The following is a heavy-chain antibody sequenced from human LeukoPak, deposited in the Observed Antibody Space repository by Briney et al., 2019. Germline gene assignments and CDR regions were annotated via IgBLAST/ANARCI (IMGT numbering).Heavy chain of an antibody. CDR2: IYSGGST. Sequence: GVSLRLSCAASGFTVSSNYMSWVRQAPGKGLEWVSVIYSGGSTYYADSVKGRFTISRDNSKNTLYLQMNSLRAEDTAVYYCARDLNYYYGMDVWGQGTTVTVSS. CDR3: ARDLNYYYGMDV. CDR1: GFTVSSNY. V-gene: IGHV3-53*01. J-gene: IGHJ6*02.